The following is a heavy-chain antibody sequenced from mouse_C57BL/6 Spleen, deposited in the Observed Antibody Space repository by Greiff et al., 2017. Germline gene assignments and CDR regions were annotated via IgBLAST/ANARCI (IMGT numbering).Heavy chain of an antibody. CDR3: ALYGSSSPWFAY. Sequence: EVKLMESGPELVKPGASVKMSCKASGYTFTDYNMHWVKQSHGKSLEWIGYINPNNGGTSYNQKFKGKATLTVNKSSSTAYMELRSLTSEDSAVYYCALYGSSSPWFAYWGQGTLVTVSA. CDR1: GYTFTDYN. J-gene: IGHJ3*01. D-gene: IGHD1-1*01. V-gene: IGHV1-22*01. CDR2: INPNNGGT.